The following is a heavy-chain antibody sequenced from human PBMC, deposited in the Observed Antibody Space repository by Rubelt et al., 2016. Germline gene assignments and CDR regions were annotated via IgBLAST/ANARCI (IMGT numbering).Heavy chain of an antibody. J-gene: IGHJ4*02. CDR1: GFTFSSYA. CDR2: ISGSGGST. D-gene: IGHD4-11*01. V-gene: IGHV3-23*04. Sequence: EVQLVESGGGLVQPGGSLRLSCAASGFTFSSYAMSWVRQAPGKGLEWVSAISGSGGSTYYADSVRGRFTYSRDNSKKRLYLQMNSLRAEDTAVYYCAKEVDYSNYEVLRPDYWGQGTLVTVSS. CDR3: AKEVDYSNYEVLRPDY.